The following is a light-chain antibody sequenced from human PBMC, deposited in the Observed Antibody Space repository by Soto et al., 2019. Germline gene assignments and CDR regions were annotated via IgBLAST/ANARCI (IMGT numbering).Light chain of an antibody. J-gene: IGLJ2*01. CDR1: ISNIGSNT. CDR3: AVWDDSLGGFVA. CDR2: NDD. V-gene: IGLV1-44*01. Sequence: QSVLTQPPSASGAPGQSVSISCSGSISNIGSNTVNWYQQLPGTAPRPVIYNDDRRPSGVPDRFSGSKSGTSASLAISGLQPEDEADYHCAVWDDSLGGFVAFGGGTKLTVL.